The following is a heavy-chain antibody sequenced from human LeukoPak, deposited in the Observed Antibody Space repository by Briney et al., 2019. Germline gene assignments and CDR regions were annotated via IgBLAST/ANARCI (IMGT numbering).Heavy chain of an antibody. CDR2: IRDSGNT. Sequence: GGSLRLSCAASGFTLSSYAMSWVRQAPGKGLEWVSAIRDSGNTYHADSVKGRFTISRDSSKNTLFLQMNRLRPEDAAVYYCAKAPVPTCRGAYCYPFDYWGQETLVTVSS. CDR1: GFTLSSYA. V-gene: IGHV3-23*01. CDR3: AKAPVPTCRGAYCYPFDY. J-gene: IGHJ4*02. D-gene: IGHD2-21*01.